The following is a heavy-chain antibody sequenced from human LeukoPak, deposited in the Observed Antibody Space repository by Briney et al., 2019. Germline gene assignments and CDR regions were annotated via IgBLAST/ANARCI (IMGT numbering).Heavy chain of an antibody. J-gene: IGHJ4*02. Sequence: GGSLRLSCGASGFSFSNYAMSWVRQAPGKGLEWVSGINDSGSTRFYVDSVKGRFTSSRDNPKNTLYLQMNGLRVEDTAVYYCAKDMQTWPRFPDYWGQGTLVTVSS. CDR2: INDSGSTR. D-gene: IGHD5-12*01. V-gene: IGHV3-23*01. CDR1: GFSFSNYA. CDR3: AKDMQTWPRFPDY.